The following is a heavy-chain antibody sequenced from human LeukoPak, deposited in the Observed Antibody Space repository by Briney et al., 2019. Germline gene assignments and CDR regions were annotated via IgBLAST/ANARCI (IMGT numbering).Heavy chain of an antibody. D-gene: IGHD1-14*01. J-gene: IGHJ4*02. V-gene: IGHV5-51*01. Sequence: GESLKISCKASGYSFTSYWIGWVRQMPGKGLEWMGIIYPGDSDTRYSPSFQGQVTISADKSITTAYLQWSSLKASDTAIYYCAGRGPERTVDYWGQGTLVTVSS. CDR2: IYPGDSDT. CDR1: GYSFTSYW. CDR3: AGRGPERTVDY.